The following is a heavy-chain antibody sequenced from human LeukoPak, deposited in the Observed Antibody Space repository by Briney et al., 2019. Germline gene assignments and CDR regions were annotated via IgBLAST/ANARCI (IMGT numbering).Heavy chain of an antibody. CDR2: ISWNSGSI. CDR3: AKDKGGSSWYYFDY. J-gene: IGHJ4*02. V-gene: IGHV3-9*01. CDR1: GFTFDDYA. D-gene: IGHD6-13*01. Sequence: PGRSLRLSCAASGFTFDDYAMHWVRQAPGKGLEWVSGISWNSGSIGYADSVKGRFTISRDNAKNSLYLQMNSLRAEDTALYYCAKDKGGSSWYYFDYWGQGTLVTVSS.